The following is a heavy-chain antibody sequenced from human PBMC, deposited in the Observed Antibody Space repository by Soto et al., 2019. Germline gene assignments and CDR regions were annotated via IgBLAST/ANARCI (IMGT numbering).Heavy chain of an antibody. CDR2: INHSGST. Sequence: SETLSLTCAVYGGSFSGYYWSWIRQPPGKGLEWIGEINHSGSTNYNPSLKSRVTISVDKSKNQFSLKLSSVNAADTAVYYCASVPQSLQQMRANWFDPWGQGTLVTVSS. CDR1: GGSFSGYY. D-gene: IGHD4-4*01. V-gene: IGHV4-34*01. J-gene: IGHJ5*02. CDR3: ASVPQSLQQMRANWFDP.